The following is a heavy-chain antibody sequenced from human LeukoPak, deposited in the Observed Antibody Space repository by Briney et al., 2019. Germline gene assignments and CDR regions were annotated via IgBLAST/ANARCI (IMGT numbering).Heavy chain of an antibody. V-gene: IGHV4-4*07. CDR1: GGSISSYY. D-gene: IGHD5-24*01. Sequence: SETLSLTCTVSGGSISSYYWSWIRQPAGKGLEWIGRFYTSGSTNYNPSLKSRVTISVDTSKNQFSLRLNSVTAADTAVYYCARGRDGYNFLNRGEYYYFDYWGQGTLVTVSS. CDR2: FYTSGST. J-gene: IGHJ4*02. CDR3: ARGRDGYNFLNRGEYYYFDY.